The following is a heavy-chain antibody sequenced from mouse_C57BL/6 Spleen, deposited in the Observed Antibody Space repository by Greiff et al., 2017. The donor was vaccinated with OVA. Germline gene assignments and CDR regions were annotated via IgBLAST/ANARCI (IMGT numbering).Heavy chain of an antibody. Sequence: QVQLQQPGAELVKPGASVKLSCKASGYTFTSYWMHWVKPRPGQGLEWIGMIHPNSGSTNYNEKFKSKATLTVDKSSSTAYMQLSSLTSEDSAVYYCARGEAGGYPLFDYWGQGTTLTVSS. D-gene: IGHD2-2*01. J-gene: IGHJ2*01. CDR1: GYTFTSYW. CDR3: ARGEAGGYPLFDY. CDR2: IHPNSGST. V-gene: IGHV1-64*01.